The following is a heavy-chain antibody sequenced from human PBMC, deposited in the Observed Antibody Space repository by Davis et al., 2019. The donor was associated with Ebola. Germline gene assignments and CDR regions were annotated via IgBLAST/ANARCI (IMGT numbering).Heavy chain of an antibody. CDR3: ARHLCSTNCYSRVYYYMYV. J-gene: IGHJ6*03. Sequence: ASVKVSCKASGYTFTSYGISWVRQAPGQGLEWMGWISAYNGNTNYAQKLQGRVTMTTDTSTSTANMELRSLRSEDTAVYYCARHLCSTNCYSRVYYYMYVWGKGTTVTVSS. D-gene: IGHD2-2*02. V-gene: IGHV1-18*01. CDR1: GYTFTSYG. CDR2: ISAYNGNT.